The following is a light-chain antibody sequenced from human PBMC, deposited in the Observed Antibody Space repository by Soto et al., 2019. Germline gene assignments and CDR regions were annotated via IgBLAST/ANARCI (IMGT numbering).Light chain of an antibody. J-gene: IGKJ4*01. CDR3: QQRSNCPLT. V-gene: IGKV3-11*01. CDR2: DAS. CDR1: QSVSSY. Sequence: EIVLTQSPATLSLSPGERATPSCRASQSVSSYLAWYQQKPGQAPRLLIYDASNRATGIPARFSGSGSGTDFTLTISSLEPEDFAVYYCQQRSNCPLTFGGGTKVDIK.